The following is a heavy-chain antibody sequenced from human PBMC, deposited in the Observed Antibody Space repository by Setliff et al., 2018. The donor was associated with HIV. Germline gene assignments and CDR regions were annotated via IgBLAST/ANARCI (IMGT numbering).Heavy chain of an antibody. Sequence: PSETLSLTCTVSGGSISSGGYYWSWIRQHPGKGLEWIGYIYYSGSTNYNPSLKSRVTISVDTSKNQFSLKLSSVTAADTAVYYCAREGTHGDAFDIWGQGTMVTVS. CDR1: GGSISSGGYY. CDR3: AREGTHGDAFDI. D-gene: IGHD1-1*01. J-gene: IGHJ3*02. V-gene: IGHV4-61*08. CDR2: IYYSGST.